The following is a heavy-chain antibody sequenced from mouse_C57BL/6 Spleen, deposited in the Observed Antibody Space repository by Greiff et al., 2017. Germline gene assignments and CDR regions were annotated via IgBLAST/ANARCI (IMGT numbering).Heavy chain of an antibody. CDR2: IHPNSGST. Sequence: VQLQQPGAELVKPGASVKLSCKASGYTFTSYWMHWVKQRPGQGLEWIGMIHPNSGSTNYNEKFKSKATLTVDKSSSTAYMQLSSLTSEDSAVYYCARSPDSSGYAYFDYWGQGTTRTVSS. CDR3: ARSPDSSGYAYFDY. J-gene: IGHJ2*01. CDR1: GYTFTSYW. D-gene: IGHD3-2*02. V-gene: IGHV1-64*01.